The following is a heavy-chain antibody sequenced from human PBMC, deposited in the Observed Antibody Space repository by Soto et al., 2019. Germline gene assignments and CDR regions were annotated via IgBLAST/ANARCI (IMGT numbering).Heavy chain of an antibody. D-gene: IGHD3-22*01. J-gene: IGHJ4*02. V-gene: IGHV1-69*13. CDR2: IIPIFGTA. CDR3: ARGAQYYDSSGYYADFDY. CDR1: GGTFSSYA. Sequence: SVKVSCKASGGTFSSYAISCVRQAPGQGLEWMGGIIPIFGTANYAQKFQGRVTITADESTSTAYMELSSLRSEDTAVYYCARGAQYYDSSGYYADFDYWGQGTLVTVSS.